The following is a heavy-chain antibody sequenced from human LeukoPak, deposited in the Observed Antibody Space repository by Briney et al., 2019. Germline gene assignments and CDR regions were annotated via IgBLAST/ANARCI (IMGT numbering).Heavy chain of an antibody. CDR2: IYYSGST. J-gene: IGHJ4*02. CDR1: GGSISSYY. Sequence: SETLSLTCTVSGGSISSYYWSWIRQPPGKGLEWIGYIYYSGSTNYNPSPKSRVTISVDTSKNQFSLKLSSVTAADTAVYYCARGPEIAARPYYFDYWGQGTLVTVSS. V-gene: IGHV4-59*01. CDR3: ARGPEIAARPYYFDY. D-gene: IGHD6-6*01.